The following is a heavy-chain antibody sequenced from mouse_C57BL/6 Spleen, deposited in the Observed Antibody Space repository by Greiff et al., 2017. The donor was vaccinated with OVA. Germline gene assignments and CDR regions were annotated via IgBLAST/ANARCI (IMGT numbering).Heavy chain of an antibody. J-gene: IGHJ1*03. CDR3: ARYWYIDV. Sequence: VQLKQSGPELVKPGASVKISCKASGYTFTDYYMNWVKQSHGKSLEWIGDINPNNGGTSYNQKFKGKATLTVDKSSSPAYMELRSLTSEDSADYYCARYWYIDVWGTGTTVTVSS. V-gene: IGHV1-26*01. CDR1: GYTFTDYY. CDR2: INPNNGGT.